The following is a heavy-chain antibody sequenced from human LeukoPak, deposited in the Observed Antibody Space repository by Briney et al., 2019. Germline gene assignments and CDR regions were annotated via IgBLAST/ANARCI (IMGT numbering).Heavy chain of an antibody. Sequence: GGSLRLSCAASGFTFRNCAMNWVRQAPGKGLEWVSGISGSGVSTYYADSVKGRFTISRDNSKNTLYLQMNSLRAEDTAVYYCAKGNTLNYISDAFDIWGQGTVVTVSS. J-gene: IGHJ3*02. V-gene: IGHV3-23*01. CDR3: AKGNTLNYISDAFDI. D-gene: IGHD1-7*01. CDR2: ISGSGVST. CDR1: GFTFRNCA.